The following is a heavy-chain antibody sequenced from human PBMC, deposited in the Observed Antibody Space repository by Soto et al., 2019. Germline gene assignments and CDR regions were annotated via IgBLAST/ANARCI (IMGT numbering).Heavy chain of an antibody. CDR3: ARTDDYAFDY. V-gene: IGHV1-46*01. CDR2: VNPSGGST. D-gene: IGHD4-17*01. J-gene: IGHJ4*02. Sequence: QVQLVQSGAEVKKPGASVKVSCKASGYTFTSHYMHWVRQAPGQGLEWMGTVNPSGGSTTYSQKFQGRVTMTRDTSTSTVYMELSSLRSEDTAVYYCARTDDYAFDYWGQGTLVTVSS. CDR1: GYTFTSHY.